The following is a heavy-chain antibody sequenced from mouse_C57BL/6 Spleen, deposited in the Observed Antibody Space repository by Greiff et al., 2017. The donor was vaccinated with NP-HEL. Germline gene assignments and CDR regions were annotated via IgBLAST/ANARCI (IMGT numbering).Heavy chain of an antibody. CDR2: INPNNGGT. CDR1: GYTFTDYY. Sequence: EVQLQQSGPELVKPGASVKISCKASGYTFTDYYMNWVKQSHGKSLEWIGDINPNNGGTSYNQKFKGKATLTVDKSSSTAYMELRSLTSEDSAVYYCARGGIYDEFADWGQGTLVTVSA. J-gene: IGHJ3*01. CDR3: ARGGIYDEFAD. D-gene: IGHD2-3*01. V-gene: IGHV1-26*01.